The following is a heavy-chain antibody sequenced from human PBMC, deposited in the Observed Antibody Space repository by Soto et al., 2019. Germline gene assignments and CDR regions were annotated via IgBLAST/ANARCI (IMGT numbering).Heavy chain of an antibody. V-gene: IGHV2-5*02. Sequence: QITLKESGPTRVKPTQTLTLTCSFSGFSLTSRPVGVAWIRQPPGKALEWLAVIYWDDDKRYSPSLKSRLTIAKDTSKNQVVLTIAYMDPVDTATYFCAHRGDMHGNWDQGYLDNWGQGILVTVSS. J-gene: IGHJ4*02. CDR3: AHRGDMHGNWDQGYLDN. CDR2: IYWDDDK. CDR1: GFSLTSRPVG. D-gene: IGHD1-1*01.